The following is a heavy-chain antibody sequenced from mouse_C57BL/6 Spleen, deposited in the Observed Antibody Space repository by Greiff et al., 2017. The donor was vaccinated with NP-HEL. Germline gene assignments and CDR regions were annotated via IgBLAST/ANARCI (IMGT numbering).Heavy chain of an antibody. CDR1: GISITTGNYR. J-gene: IGHJ1*03. D-gene: IGHD1-2*01. V-gene: IGHV3-5*01. CDR2: IYYSGTI. CDR3: ARTLLRGYFDV. Sequence: VQLKQSGPGLVKPSQTVFLTCTVTGISITTGNYRWSWIRQFPGNKLEWIGYIYYSGTITYNPSLTSRTTITRDTPKNQFFLEMNSLTAEDTATYYCARTLLRGYFDVWGTGTTVTVSS.